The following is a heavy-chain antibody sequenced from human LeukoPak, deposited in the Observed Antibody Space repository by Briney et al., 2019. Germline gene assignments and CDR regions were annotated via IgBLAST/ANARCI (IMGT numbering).Heavy chain of an antibody. CDR1: GSSISSHY. CDR2: IYSTGST. J-gene: IGHJ6*03. CDR3: ARVYGSPAYYYYYMDV. D-gene: IGHD4-17*01. Sequence: SETLSLTCTVSGSSISSHYWSWIRQAPGKGLEWIGYIYSTGSTSYNPSLKSRITISVDTSKNQFSLKLSSVTAADTAVYYCARVYGSPAYYYYYMDVWGKGTTVTVSS. V-gene: IGHV4-59*11.